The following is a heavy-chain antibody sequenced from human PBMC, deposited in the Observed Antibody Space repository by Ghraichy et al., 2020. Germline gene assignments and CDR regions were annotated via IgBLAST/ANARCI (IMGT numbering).Heavy chain of an antibody. CDR1: GFTFSSYS. CDR3: ATTADYLYFDY. V-gene: IGHV3-21*01. D-gene: IGHD4-11*01. J-gene: IGHJ4*02. Sequence: GESLNISCAASGFTFSSYSMNWVRQAPGKGLEWVSSISSRSDYIYYADSLKGRFTVSRDNADNSLFLQMNSLRAEDTGVYYCATTADYLYFDYWGQGTLVTVSS. CDR2: ISSRSDYI.